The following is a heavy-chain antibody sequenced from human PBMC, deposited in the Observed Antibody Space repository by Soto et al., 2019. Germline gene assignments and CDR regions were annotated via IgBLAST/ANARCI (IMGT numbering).Heavy chain of an antibody. D-gene: IGHD6-13*01. V-gene: IGHV1-58*02. Sequence: QMQLVQSGPEVKKPGTSVKVSCKASGFTFTSSAMQWVRQARGQRLEWIGWIVVGSGNTNYAQKFQERVTITRDMSTSTAYMELSSLRSEDTAVYYCAATFYSSSWSRGGYYFDYWGQGTLVTVSS. CDR2: IVVGSGNT. J-gene: IGHJ4*02. CDR1: GFTFTSSA. CDR3: AATFYSSSWSRGGYYFDY.